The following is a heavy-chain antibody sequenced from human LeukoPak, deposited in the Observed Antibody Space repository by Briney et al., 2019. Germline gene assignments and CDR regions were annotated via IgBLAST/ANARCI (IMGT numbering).Heavy chain of an antibody. J-gene: IGHJ3*02. V-gene: IGHV1-46*01. CDR3: ARAPGDLDAFDI. CDR2: INPSDGST. Sequence: GASVKVSCKASGYTFSSYYMHWVRQTPGQGLEWMGIINPSDGSTRYAQKFQGRVTMTRDMSTSTVYMELSSLRSDDTAVYYCARAPGDLDAFDIWGQGTMVTVSS. D-gene: IGHD2-21*02. CDR1: GYTFSSYY.